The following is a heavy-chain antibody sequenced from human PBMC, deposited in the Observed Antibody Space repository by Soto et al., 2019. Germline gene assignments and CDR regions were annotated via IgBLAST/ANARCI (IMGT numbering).Heavy chain of an antibody. J-gene: IGHJ4*02. CDR1: GGSISGYY. V-gene: IGHV4-59*01. CDR2: IFYGGRP. CDR3: ARDQGITAEFYFDF. Sequence: QVQLQESGPKLVKPSETLSLTCSVSGGSISGYYWSWIRQAPGKGLEWIGYIFYGGRPSYNPSLKSRVTISADTPKNQFSLRLASVTAADTAVYYCARDQGITAEFYFDFWGQGTLVTVSS. D-gene: IGHD3-16*01.